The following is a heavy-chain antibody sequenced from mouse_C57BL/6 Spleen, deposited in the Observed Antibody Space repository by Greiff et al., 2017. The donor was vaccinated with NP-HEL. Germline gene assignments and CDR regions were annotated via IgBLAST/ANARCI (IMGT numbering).Heavy chain of an antibody. CDR2: IWRGGST. CDR1: GFSLTSYG. Sequence: VHLVESGPGLVQPSQSLSITCTVSGFSLTSYGVHWVRQSPGKGLEWLGVIWRGGSTDYNAAFMSRLSITKDNSKSQVFLKMNSLQADDTAIYYCAKGGYYYAMDYWGQGTSVTVSS. J-gene: IGHJ4*01. D-gene: IGHD2-2*01. V-gene: IGHV2-5*01. CDR3: AKGGYYYAMDY.